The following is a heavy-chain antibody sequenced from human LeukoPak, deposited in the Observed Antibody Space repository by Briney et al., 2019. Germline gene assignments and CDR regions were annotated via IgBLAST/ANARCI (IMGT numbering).Heavy chain of an antibody. CDR3: ARFSPRAMGNYLDF. CDR2: IYYSGGT. V-gene: IGHV4-31*03. CDR1: GGSINSGGHY. D-gene: IGHD7-27*01. Sequence: SQTLSLTCTVSGGSINSGGHYWTWVRQFPGKGLEWIGYIYYSGGTYYNPSLRSRITISKDTSNNQFSLRLTSVTAADTAVYYCARFSPRAMGNYLDFWGQGTLVTVSS. J-gene: IGHJ4*02.